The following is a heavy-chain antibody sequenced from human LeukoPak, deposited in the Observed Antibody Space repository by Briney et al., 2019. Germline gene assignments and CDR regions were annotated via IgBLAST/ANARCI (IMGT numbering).Heavy chain of an antibody. CDR3: ARVAVTQGPH. Sequence: PGGSLRLSCAVSGFTFSDYSMNWVRQAPGKGLEWISYISTSSSTIYYADSVKGRFTISRDNAKNSLYLQMNSLRAEDTAVYHGARVAVTQGPHWGQGTLVTVSS. D-gene: IGHD4-17*01. V-gene: IGHV3-48*01. CDR1: GFTFSDYS. J-gene: IGHJ4*02. CDR2: ISTSSSTI.